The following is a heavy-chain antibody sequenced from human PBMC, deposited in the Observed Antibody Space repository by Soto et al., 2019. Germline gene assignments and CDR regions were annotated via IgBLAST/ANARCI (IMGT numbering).Heavy chain of an antibody. D-gene: IGHD3-3*01. CDR2: IWYDGSNK. CDR1: GFTFSSYG. V-gene: IGHV3-33*01. Sequence: GGSLRLSCAASGFTFSSYGMHWVRQAPGKGLEWVAVIWYDGSNKYYADSVKGRFTISRDNSKNTLYLQMNSLRAEDTAVYYCARDRAGVVIIGVFDYWGQGTLVTVSS. J-gene: IGHJ4*02. CDR3: ARDRAGVVIIGVFDY.